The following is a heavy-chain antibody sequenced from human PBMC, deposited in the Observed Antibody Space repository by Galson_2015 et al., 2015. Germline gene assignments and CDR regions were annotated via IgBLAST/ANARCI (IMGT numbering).Heavy chain of an antibody. Sequence: LSLTCTVSGGSISSYSWNWIRQSPGKGLEWIGYMFYSGSTNYNPSLKSRVTMSVDTSKNQFSLKLTSVTAADTAVYYCARRITYDYDSSGYFGRFDPWGQGTLVTVSS. J-gene: IGHJ5*02. CDR3: ARRITYDYDSSGYFGRFDP. CDR1: GGSISSYS. D-gene: IGHD3-22*01. CDR2: MFYSGST. V-gene: IGHV4-59*01.